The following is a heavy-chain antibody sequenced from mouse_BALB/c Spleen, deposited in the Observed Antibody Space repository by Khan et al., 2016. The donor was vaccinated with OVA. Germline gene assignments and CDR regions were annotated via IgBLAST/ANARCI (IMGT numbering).Heavy chain of an antibody. CDR1: GYSITSDYS. Sequence: EVQLQESGPGLVKPSQSLSLTCTVTGYSITSDYSWNWIRQFPGNRLEWMGYISYSGSTSYTPSLKSRVSITRDTSWNQFFLQLNSVTADDTATYYCARGRGYWGQGTLVTVSA. J-gene: IGHJ3*02. V-gene: IGHV3-2*02. D-gene: IGHD3-3*01. CDR2: ISYSGST. CDR3: ARGRGY.